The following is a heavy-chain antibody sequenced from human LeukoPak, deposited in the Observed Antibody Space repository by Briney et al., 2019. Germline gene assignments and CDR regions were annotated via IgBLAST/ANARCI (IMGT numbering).Heavy chain of an antibody. J-gene: IGHJ3*02. D-gene: IGHD2-15*01. CDR2: IYPGDSNT. CDR3: ARSMISRYCSGGGCLHDAFDI. Sequence: GESLKISCKGSGYSFTNYWIVWVRQMPGRGLEYMGFIYPGDSNTRYSPSFQGQVTISADKSISTAYLQWSSLKASDTAMYYCARSMISRYCSGGGCLHDAFDIWGQGTMVTVSS. V-gene: IGHV5-51*01. CDR1: GYSFTNYW.